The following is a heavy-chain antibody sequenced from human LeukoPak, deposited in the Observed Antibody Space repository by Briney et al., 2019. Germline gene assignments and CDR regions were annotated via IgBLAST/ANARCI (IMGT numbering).Heavy chain of an antibody. CDR2: IIPIFGTA. CDR3: ARSRYCTNGVCPQNYYGMDV. J-gene: IGHJ6*02. V-gene: IGHV1-69*13. CDR1: GYTFTGYY. D-gene: IGHD2-8*01. Sequence: SVKVSCKASGYTFTGYYMHWVRQAPGQGLEWMGGIIPIFGTANYAQKFQGRVTITADEPTSTAYMELSSLRSEDTAVYYCARSRYCTNGVCPQNYYGMDVWGQGTTVTVSS.